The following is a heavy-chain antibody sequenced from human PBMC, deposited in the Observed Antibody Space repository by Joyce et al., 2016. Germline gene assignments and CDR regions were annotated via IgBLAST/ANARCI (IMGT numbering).Heavy chain of an antibody. J-gene: IGHJ6*02. CDR2: IIPMLNMT. CDR3: AGTFNYPHHDGMDV. CDR1: GGSFNKYT. D-gene: IGHD5-24*01. Sequence: QVHLVQSGAEVKKSGSSVKVSCKASGGSFNKYTVSWVRQAPGQGLAWMGRIIPMLNMTNYAQEFQGRVTITADKSTTTAYMQLTGLRSDDTAVYFCAGTFNYPHHDGMDVWGQGTMVTVSS. V-gene: IGHV1-69*02.